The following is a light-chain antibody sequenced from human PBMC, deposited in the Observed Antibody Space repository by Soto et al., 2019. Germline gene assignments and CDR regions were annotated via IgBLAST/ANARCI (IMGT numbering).Light chain of an antibody. J-gene: IGLJ2*01. CDR2: STN. Sequence: QTVVTQEPSFSVSPGGTVTLTCGLTSGSVSTTYYPSWYQQTPGQAPRTLIYSTNIRSSGVPDRFSGSILGNKAALTITGVQEGEESYYHSLLSLGGGLVVLGGGTQPT. CDR1: SGSVSTTYY. CDR3: LLSLGGGLVV. V-gene: IGLV8-61*01.